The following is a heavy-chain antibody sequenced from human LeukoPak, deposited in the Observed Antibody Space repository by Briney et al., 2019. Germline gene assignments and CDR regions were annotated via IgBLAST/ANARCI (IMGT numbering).Heavy chain of an antibody. CDR1: GFTFSSYG. Sequence: GGSLRLSCAASGFTFSSYGMHWVRQAPGKGLEWVAVIWFDGSNKYYGGSVKGRFTISRDNSKNMVYLQMDSLRADDTAVYYRVRSPRFGDLSGAFDIWGQGTMVTVSS. CDR2: IWFDGSNK. V-gene: IGHV3-33*01. CDR3: VRSPRFGDLSGAFDI. J-gene: IGHJ3*02. D-gene: IGHD3-10*01.